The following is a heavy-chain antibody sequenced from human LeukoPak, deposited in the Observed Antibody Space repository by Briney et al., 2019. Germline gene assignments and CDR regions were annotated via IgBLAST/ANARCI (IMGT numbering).Heavy chain of an antibody. Sequence: PSETLSLTCTVSGGSISSSSYYWGWIRQPLGKGLEWIGSIYYSGSTYYNSSLKSRVAISVDTSKNQFSLKLSSVTAADTAVYYCARIFKPSVGAFDIWGQGTMVTVSS. CDR2: IYYSGST. CDR1: GGSISSSSYY. J-gene: IGHJ3*02. D-gene: IGHD1-26*01. CDR3: ARIFKPSVGAFDI. V-gene: IGHV4-39*01.